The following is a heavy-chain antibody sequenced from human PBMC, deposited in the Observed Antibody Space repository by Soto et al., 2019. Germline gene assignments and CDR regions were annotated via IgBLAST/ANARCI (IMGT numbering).Heavy chain of an antibody. CDR1: GFTFSSYG. D-gene: IGHD2-2*03. J-gene: IGHJ6*02. Sequence: QVQLVESGGGVVQPGRSLRLSCAASGFTFSSYGMHWVRQAPGKGLEWGAVISYDGSNKYYADSVKGRFTISRDNSKNTLYLQMNSLRAEDTAVYYCAKDGYCSSTSCYGGRLYYYGMDVWGQGTTVTVSS. V-gene: IGHV3-30*18. CDR3: AKDGYCSSTSCYGGRLYYYGMDV. CDR2: ISYDGSNK.